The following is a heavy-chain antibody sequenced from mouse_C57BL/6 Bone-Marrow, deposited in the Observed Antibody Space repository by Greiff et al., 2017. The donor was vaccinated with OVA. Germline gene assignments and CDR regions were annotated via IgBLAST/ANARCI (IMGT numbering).Heavy chain of an antibody. Sequence: EVQRVESGPGLVKPSQSLSLTCSVTGYSITSGYYWNWIRQFPGNKLEWMGYISYDGSNNYNPSLKNRISITRDTSKNQFFLKLNSVTTEDTATYYCAREEGLRRFDYWGQGTTLTVSS. CDR1: GYSITSGYY. CDR2: ISYDGSN. CDR3: AREEGLRRFDY. D-gene: IGHD2-4*01. V-gene: IGHV3-6*01. J-gene: IGHJ2*01.